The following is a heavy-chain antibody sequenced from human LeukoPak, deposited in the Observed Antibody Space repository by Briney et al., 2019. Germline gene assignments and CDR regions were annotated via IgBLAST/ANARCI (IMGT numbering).Heavy chain of an antibody. CDR1: EFTFSSYG. CDR2: ISYDGSNK. J-gene: IGHJ4*02. Sequence: PGRSLRLSCAASEFTFSSYGMHWVRQAPGKGLEWVAVISYDGSNKYYADSVKGRFTISRDNSKNTLYLQMNSLRAEDTAVYYCAKESWLAEHFSYYFDYWGQGTLVTVSS. D-gene: IGHD6-19*01. V-gene: IGHV3-30*18. CDR3: AKESWLAEHFSYYFDY.